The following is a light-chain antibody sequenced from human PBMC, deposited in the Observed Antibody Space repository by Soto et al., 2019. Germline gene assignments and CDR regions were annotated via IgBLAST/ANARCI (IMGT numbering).Light chain of an antibody. CDR2: GAS. CDR3: QQYNNWPRT. V-gene: IGKV3-15*01. CDR1: QSVSSN. J-gene: IGKJ2*01. Sequence: EIVMTQSPATLSVSPGERATVSCRASQSVSSNLAWYQQKPGQAPRLLIYGASTRATGIPARFSGSGSGTESTLTIGSLQSEDFAVYYSQQYNNWPRTFGQGTKLEIK.